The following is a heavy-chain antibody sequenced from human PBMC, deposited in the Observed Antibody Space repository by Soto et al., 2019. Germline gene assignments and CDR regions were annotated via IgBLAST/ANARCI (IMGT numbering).Heavy chain of an antibody. CDR1: GYTFTSYD. V-gene: IGHV1-8*01. CDR2: MNPNSGNT. D-gene: IGHD7-27*01. Sequence: ASVKVSCKASGYTFTSYDINWGRQATGQGLEWMGWMNPNSGNTGYAQKFQGRVTMTRNTSISTAYMELSSLRSEDTSVYSCARGSGDDAFDIWGQGTMVTVSS. J-gene: IGHJ3*02. CDR3: ARGSGDDAFDI.